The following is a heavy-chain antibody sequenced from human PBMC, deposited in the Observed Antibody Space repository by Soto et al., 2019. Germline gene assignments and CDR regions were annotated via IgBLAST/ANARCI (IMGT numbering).Heavy chain of an antibody. Sequence: GGSLRLSCAGSGFIFSNYVLNWVRQAPGRGLEWVSSISGNGRATYYADSVKGRFTISRDNSKDTVFLQMNSLTAEDTAVYFCAKERDNWNYFPADSWGQGAVVTVSS. V-gene: IGHV3-23*01. CDR3: AKERDNWNYFPADS. CDR1: GFIFSNYV. J-gene: IGHJ4*02. CDR2: ISGNGRAT. D-gene: IGHD1-7*01.